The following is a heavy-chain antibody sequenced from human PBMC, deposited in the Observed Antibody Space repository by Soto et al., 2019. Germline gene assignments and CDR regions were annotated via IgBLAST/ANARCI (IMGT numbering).Heavy chain of an antibody. V-gene: IGHV3-30*18. CDR3: AKDRLHNTVTTCGS. D-gene: IGHD4-17*01. CDR2: ISYDGNNK. Sequence: QVQLVESGGGVVQPGRSLRLSCAASGLTFSDYGMHWVRQAPGKGLEWVAVISYDGNNKYYADSVKGRFTISRDKFKSTLYLQMSSLRAEDTAVYFCAKDRLHNTVTTCGSWGQGTLVTVSS. J-gene: IGHJ5*02. CDR1: GLTFSDYG.